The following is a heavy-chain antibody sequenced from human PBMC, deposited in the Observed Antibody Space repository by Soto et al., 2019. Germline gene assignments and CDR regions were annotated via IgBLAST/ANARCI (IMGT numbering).Heavy chain of an antibody. CDR3: ARHDSGGSYYYYYYMDV. CDR2: IYYSGST. J-gene: IGHJ6*03. V-gene: IGHV4-59*08. Sequence: SETLSLTCTVSVGSISSYYWSWIRQPPGKGLEWIGYIYYSGSTNYNPSLKSRVTISVDTSKNQFSLKLSSVTAADTAVYYCARHDSGGSYYYYYYMDVWGKGTTVTVSS. D-gene: IGHD2-15*01. CDR1: VGSISSYY.